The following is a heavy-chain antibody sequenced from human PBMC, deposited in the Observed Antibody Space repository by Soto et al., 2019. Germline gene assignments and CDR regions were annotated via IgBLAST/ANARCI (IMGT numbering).Heavy chain of an antibody. CDR2: INRNNGVV. D-gene: IGHD3-3*01. CDR1: GFTFSGYN. Sequence: EVQLVESGGGLGQPGGSLRLSCAASGFTFSGYNMNWVRQAPGRGLEWVSYINRNNGVVSYAYSVKGRFTISRDNAKNSMSLQMNSLRDEDTAVYYCAREGKTAFGDVLGPFDYWGQGILVTVSS. CDR3: AREGKTAFGDVLGPFDY. V-gene: IGHV3-48*02. J-gene: IGHJ4*02.